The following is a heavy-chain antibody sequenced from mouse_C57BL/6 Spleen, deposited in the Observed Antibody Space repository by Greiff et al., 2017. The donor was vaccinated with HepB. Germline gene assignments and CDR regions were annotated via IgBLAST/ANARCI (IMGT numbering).Heavy chain of an antibody. V-gene: IGHV5-4*03. D-gene: IGHD4-1*01. CDR1: GFTFSSYA. CDR2: ISDGGSYT. CDR3: ARGGTGTWDY. Sequence: EVNLVESGGGLVKPGGSLKLSCAASGFTFSSYAMSWVRQTPEKRLEWVATISDGGSYTYYPDNVKGRFSISRDNAKNNLYLQMSHLKSEDTAMYYCARGGTGTWDYWGQGTTLTVSS. J-gene: IGHJ2*01.